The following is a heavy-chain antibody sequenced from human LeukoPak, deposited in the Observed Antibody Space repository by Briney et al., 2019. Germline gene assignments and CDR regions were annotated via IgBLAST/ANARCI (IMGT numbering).Heavy chain of an antibody. J-gene: IGHJ3*02. V-gene: IGHV3-23*01. D-gene: IGHD3-22*01. CDR2: ISGSGGSA. CDR1: GFTFSSYA. Sequence: PGGSLRLSCAASGFTFSSYAISWVRQAPGKGLEWVSGISGSGGSAYYADSVKGRFPISRDNSKNTLYLQVNSLRAEDTAVYYCAKVNYYDGSGYYYDAFDIWGQGAMVTVSS. CDR3: AKVNYYDGSGYYYDAFDI.